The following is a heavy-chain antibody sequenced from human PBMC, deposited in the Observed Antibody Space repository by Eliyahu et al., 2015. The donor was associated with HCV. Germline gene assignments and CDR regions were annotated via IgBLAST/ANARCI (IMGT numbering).Heavy chain of an antibody. J-gene: IGHJ4*02. V-gene: IGHV3-15*07. CDR1: XFSFTDAW. D-gene: IGHD3-22*01. CDR3: AADTAESSVQALDC. CDR2: IKSKSSGGTT. Sequence: EVHLVESGGGLVKPGGSLRLSCAASXFSFTDAWMNWVRQAPGKGLEWVGRIKSKSSGGTTDYAAPVRGRFTMSRDDSKNTLYLQMNSLTSEDTAVYYCAADTAESSVQALDCGGQGTLVTVSS.